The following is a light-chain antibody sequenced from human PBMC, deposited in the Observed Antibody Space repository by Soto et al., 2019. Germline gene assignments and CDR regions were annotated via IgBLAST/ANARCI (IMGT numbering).Light chain of an antibody. J-gene: IGKJ4*01. CDR3: HQRSNWPLT. Sequence: ELVLTQSPATLSLSAGGSATLSCRASQSVSKYLAWYQQKPGQALRLLIYDASKRAAGIPARFSGSGSGTDFTLTISSLEPEDFAVYFCHQRSNWPLTFGGGTKLEIK. V-gene: IGKV3-11*01. CDR1: QSVSKY. CDR2: DAS.